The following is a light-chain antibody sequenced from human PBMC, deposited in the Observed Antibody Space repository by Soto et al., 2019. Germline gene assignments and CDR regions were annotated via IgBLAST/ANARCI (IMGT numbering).Light chain of an antibody. J-gene: IGKJ4*01. CDR2: GAS. V-gene: IGKV1-39*01. Sequence: DVRMTQSPSSLSASVGDTITITCRASQTISTYLNWFQQKSGESPRLLIYGASTLHDGDPSRFSGSGSGADFTLTISGLQPEDFATYHCQQTYSDISFGGGTRVE. CDR3: QQTYSDIS. CDR1: QTISTY.